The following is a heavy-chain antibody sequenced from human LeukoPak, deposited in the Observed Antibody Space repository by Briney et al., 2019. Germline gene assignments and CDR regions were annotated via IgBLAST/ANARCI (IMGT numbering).Heavy chain of an antibody. V-gene: IGHV4-39*01. CDR1: GGSLSSYY. D-gene: IGHD3-22*01. CDR2: IYYSGST. J-gene: IGHJ4*02. CDR3: ARQGQSPPMYYYDSSGYYPWYFDY. Sequence: SETLSLTCTVSGGSLSSYYWGWIRQPPGKGLEWIGSIYYSGSTYYNPSLKSRVTISVDTSKNQFSLKLSSVTAADTAVYYCARQGQSPPMYYYDSSGYYPWYFDYWGQGTLVTVSS.